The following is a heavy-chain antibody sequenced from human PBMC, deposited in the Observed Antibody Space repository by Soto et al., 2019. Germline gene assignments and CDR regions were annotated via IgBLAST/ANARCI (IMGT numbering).Heavy chain of an antibody. V-gene: IGHV4-59*01. D-gene: IGHD3-22*01. CDR1: GGSISSYY. CDR3: ARGKKNSGEYYYDSSGYYRLDY. J-gene: IGHJ4*02. Sequence: SETLSLTCTVSGGSISSYYWSWIRQPPGKGLEWIGYIYYSGSTNYNPSLKSRVTISVDTSKNQFSLKLSPVTAADTAVYYCARGKKNSGEYYYDSSGYYRLDYWGQGTLVTVSS. CDR2: IYYSGST.